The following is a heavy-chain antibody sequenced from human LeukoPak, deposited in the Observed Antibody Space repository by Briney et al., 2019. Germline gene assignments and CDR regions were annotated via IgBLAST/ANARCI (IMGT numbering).Heavy chain of an antibody. D-gene: IGHD2-15*01. CDR1: GGTFSSYA. CDR3: ARNLAYCSGGSCHRAFDY. Sequence: ASVKVSCKASGGTFSSYAISWVRQAPGQGLEWMGGIIPIFGTANYAQKFQGRVTITADESTSTAYMELSSLRSEDTAVYYCARNLAYCSGGSCHRAFDYWGQGTLVTVSS. J-gene: IGHJ4*02. V-gene: IGHV1-69*13. CDR2: IIPIFGTA.